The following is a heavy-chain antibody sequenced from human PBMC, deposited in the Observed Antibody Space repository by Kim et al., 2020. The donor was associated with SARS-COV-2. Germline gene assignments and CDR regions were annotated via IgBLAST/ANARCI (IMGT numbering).Heavy chain of an antibody. CDR2: IRSKAYGGTT. CDR1: GFTFGDYA. D-gene: IGHD3-22*01. J-gene: IGHJ3*02. CDR3: TRATYYDSSGYYYDAFDI. V-gene: IGHV3-49*03. Sequence: GGSLRLSCTASGFTFGDYAMSWFRQAPGKGLEWVGFIRSKAYGGTTEYAAYVKGRFTISRDDSKSIAYLQMNSLKTEDTAVYYCTRATYYDSSGYYYDAFDIWGQGTMVTVSS.